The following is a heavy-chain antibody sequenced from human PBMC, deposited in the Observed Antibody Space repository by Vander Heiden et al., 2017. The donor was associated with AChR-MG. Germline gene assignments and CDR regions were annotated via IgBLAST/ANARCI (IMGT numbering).Heavy chain of an antibody. CDR3: ATAPYYYDSSGHSPPFDY. D-gene: IGHD3-22*01. V-gene: IGHV1-18*01. J-gene: IGHJ4*02. Sequence: QVQLVPSGAEVTKPGASVKVSCTASGSTFPSYGISWVRQAPGQGLEWMGWISAYNGNTNKAQKLQGRVTMTTDTPTSTAYMELRSLRSDDTAVYYCATAPYYYDSSGHSPPFDYWGQGTRGTVSA. CDR1: GSTFPSYG. CDR2: ISAYNGNT.